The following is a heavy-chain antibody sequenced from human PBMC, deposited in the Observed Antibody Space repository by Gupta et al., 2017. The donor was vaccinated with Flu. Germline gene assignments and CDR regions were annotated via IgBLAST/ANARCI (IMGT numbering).Heavy chain of an antibody. CDR2: INPNSGGT. V-gene: IGHV1-2*06. J-gene: IGHJ5*02. Sequence: QVQLVQYGAEVKTPVASVKVSCPSSGYRFTGHFMHLVRQAPRPWLEWRGRINPNSGGTIYAQNFKCRVTMTRDTSITTDYMELSRLRSDDTAVYYSASQEFWWLDPWGQGTLVTVSS. CDR1: GYRFTGHF. D-gene: IGHD3-10*01. CDR3: ASQEFWWLDP.